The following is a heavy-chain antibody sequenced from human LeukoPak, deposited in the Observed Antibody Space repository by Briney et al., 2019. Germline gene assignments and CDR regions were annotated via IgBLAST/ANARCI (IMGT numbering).Heavy chain of an antibody. Sequence: GGSLRLSCAVSGFTLSSYTMNWVRQAPGKGLEWVSFISSSSSYIYYADSVKGRFTISRDNAENSQYLQMNSLRVKDTAVYYCARGPHLALDTDDAFDIWGQGTMVTVSS. J-gene: IGHJ3*02. CDR2: ISSSSSYI. CDR3: ARGPHLALDTDDAFDI. CDR1: GFTLSSYT. D-gene: IGHD5-18*01. V-gene: IGHV3-21*01.